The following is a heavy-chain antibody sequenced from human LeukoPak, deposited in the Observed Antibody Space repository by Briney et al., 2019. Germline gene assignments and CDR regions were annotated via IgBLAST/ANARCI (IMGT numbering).Heavy chain of an antibody. D-gene: IGHD2-2*01. V-gene: IGHV4-39*01. Sequence: PSETLSLTCTVSGGSISSSSYYWGWIRQPPGKGLEWIGSIYYSGSTYYNPSLKSRVTISVDTSKNQFSLKLSSVTAADTAVYYCARTPCSSTSCHYFDYWGQGTLVTVSS. CDR2: IYYSGST. CDR3: ARTPCSSTSCHYFDY. CDR1: GGSISSSSYY. J-gene: IGHJ4*02.